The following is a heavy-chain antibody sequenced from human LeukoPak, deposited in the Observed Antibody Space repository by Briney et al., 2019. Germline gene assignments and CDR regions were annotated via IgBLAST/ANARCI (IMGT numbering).Heavy chain of an antibody. Sequence: PGGSLRLSCAASGVAFSSYDMHWVRQVSGKGLEWVAAIGHGGDTYYADSVKGRFTISREDAKNYFFLQMNCLRAGDTAVYFCAALGDSIYWGQGTLVTVSS. D-gene: IGHD1-26*01. CDR1: GVAFSSYD. V-gene: IGHV3-13*01. CDR2: IGHGGDT. J-gene: IGHJ4*02. CDR3: AALGDSIY.